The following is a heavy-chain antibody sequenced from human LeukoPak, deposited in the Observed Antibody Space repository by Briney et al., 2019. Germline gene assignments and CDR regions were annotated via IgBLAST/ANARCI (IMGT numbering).Heavy chain of an antibody. CDR1: GFTFSDYY. J-gene: IGHJ6*02. Sequence: GGSLRLSCAASGFTFSDYYMSWIRQAPGKGLEWVSYISSSGSTIYYADSVKGRFTISRDNAKNSLYLQMNSLRAEDTAVYYCARVQYCTNGVCRAGYYYGRDVWGQGATVTVSS. CDR3: ARVQYCTNGVCRAGYYYGRDV. D-gene: IGHD2-8*01. V-gene: IGHV3-11*01. CDR2: ISSSGSTI.